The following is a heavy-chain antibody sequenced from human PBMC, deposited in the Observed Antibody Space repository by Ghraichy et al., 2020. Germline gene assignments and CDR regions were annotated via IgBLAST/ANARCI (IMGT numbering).Heavy chain of an antibody. CDR2: IKGDGSMR. V-gene: IGHV3-7*03. Sequence: GGSLRLSCTASGFTFSNYWMTWVRQAPGMGLEWVANIKGDGSMRNYVDSVKGRFTISRDNAKNSLYLQMNSLRAEDTAVYYFARDLNWENYWGQGTLVTVSS. D-gene: IGHD1-26*01. CDR3: ARDLNWENY. CDR1: GFTFSNYW. J-gene: IGHJ4*02.